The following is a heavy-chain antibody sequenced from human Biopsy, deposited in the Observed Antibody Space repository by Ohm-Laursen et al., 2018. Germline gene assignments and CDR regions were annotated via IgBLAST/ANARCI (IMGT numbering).Heavy chain of an antibody. CDR3: VRGWGGYNFDS. CDR1: GFTFNTYG. CDR2: IDVLDYNT. V-gene: IGHV3-23*01. Sequence: TCAASGFTFNTYGMHWVRQAPGKGLEWVLHIDVLDYNTYYVDSVRGRFTISRDNSKEMVYLQINSLRADDTAVYYCVRGWGGYNFDSWGPGTLVTVSS. J-gene: IGHJ4*01. D-gene: IGHD2-2*02.